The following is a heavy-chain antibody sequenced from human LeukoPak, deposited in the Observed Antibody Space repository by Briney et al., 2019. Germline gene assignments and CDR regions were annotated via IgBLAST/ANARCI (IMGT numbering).Heavy chain of an antibody. J-gene: IGHJ3*02. CDR2: ISSSGST. D-gene: IGHD3-22*01. CDR1: GGSISSGSYY. V-gene: IGHV4-61*02. CDR3: ARGPYSYDSSGAFDI. Sequence: SQTLSLTCTVSGGSISSGSYYWSWIRQPAGKGLEWIGRISSSGSTNYNPSLKSRVTISVDTSKNQFSLKLSSVTAADTAVYFCARGPYSYDSSGAFDIWGQGTMVTVSS.